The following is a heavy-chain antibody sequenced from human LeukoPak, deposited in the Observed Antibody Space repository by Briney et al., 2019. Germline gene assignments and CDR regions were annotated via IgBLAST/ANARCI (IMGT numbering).Heavy chain of an antibody. CDR1: GFTFSSYS. Sequence: GGSLRLSCAASGFTFSSYSMNWVRQAPGRGLEWVAYISYDGITKYYADSVKGRFTISRDNSENILYIQMNSLRVEDTAVYYCARDAGAVAGTTYWYFDLWGRGTLVIVSS. D-gene: IGHD6-19*01. CDR3: ARDAGAVAGTTYWYFDL. V-gene: IGHV3-30*03. CDR2: ISYDGITK. J-gene: IGHJ2*01.